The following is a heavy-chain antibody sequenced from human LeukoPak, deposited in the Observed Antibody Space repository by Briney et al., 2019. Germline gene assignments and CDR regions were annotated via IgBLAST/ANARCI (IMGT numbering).Heavy chain of an antibody. Sequence: KTSETLSLTCTVSGGSISSYYWSWIRQPPGKGLEWIGYVYYSGITNFNPSLKSRVTISVDTSKNQFSLKLSSVTAADTAVYYCARVNVTEPDIASAGTSYYYYGMDVWGQGTTVTVSS. V-gene: IGHV4-59*01. CDR3: ARVNVTEPDIASAGTSYYYYGMDV. D-gene: IGHD6-13*01. CDR2: VYYSGIT. CDR1: GGSISSYY. J-gene: IGHJ6*02.